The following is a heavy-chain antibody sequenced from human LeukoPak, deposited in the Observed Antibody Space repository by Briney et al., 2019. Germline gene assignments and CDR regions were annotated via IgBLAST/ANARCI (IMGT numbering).Heavy chain of an antibody. CDR3: ARHPHYYDSSGYSQVDY. V-gene: IGHV5-51*01. CDR1: GYSFTSYW. CDR2: IYPGDSDT. D-gene: IGHD3-22*01. J-gene: IGHJ4*02. Sequence: GESLKISCKGSGYSFTSYWIGWVGQLPGKGLEWMGIIYPGDSDTTYSPSFQGQVTISAGKSISTAYLQWSCLKASDTAMYYCARHPHYYDSSGYSQVDYWGQGTLVTVSS.